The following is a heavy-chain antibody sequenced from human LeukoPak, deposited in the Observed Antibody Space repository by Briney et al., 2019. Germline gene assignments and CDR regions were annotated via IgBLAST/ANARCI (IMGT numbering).Heavy chain of an antibody. V-gene: IGHV3-48*03. CDR3: ARGLLLWFGESLYDY. CDR1: GFTLSSYE. CDR2: ISSSGSTI. D-gene: IGHD3-10*01. Sequence: PGGSLRLSCAASGFTLSSYEMTWVRQCPGKGLEWVSYISSSGSTIYYADSVKGRVTISRDNAKNSLYLQMNSLRAEDTAVYYCARGLLLWFGESLYDYWGQGTLVTVSS. J-gene: IGHJ4*02.